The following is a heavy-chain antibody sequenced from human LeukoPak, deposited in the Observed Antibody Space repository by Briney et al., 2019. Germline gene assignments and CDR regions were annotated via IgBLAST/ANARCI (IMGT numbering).Heavy chain of an antibody. CDR1: GGSFSGYY. V-gene: IGHV4-34*01. CDR3: ARDMGSNPYYFDY. J-gene: IGHJ4*02. Sequence: PSETLSLTCAVYGGSFSGYYWSWIRQPPGKGLEWIGEINHSGSTNYNPSLKSRVTISVDRSKNQFSLKLNSVTAADTAVYYCARDMGSNPYYFDYWGQGTQVTVSS. CDR2: INHSGST. D-gene: IGHD4-11*01.